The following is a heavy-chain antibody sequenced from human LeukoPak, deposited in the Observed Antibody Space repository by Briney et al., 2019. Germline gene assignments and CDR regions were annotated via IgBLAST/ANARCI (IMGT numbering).Heavy chain of an antibody. Sequence: PGGSLRLSCAASGFTFSSYAMSWVRQAPGKGLEWVSAISGSGGSTYYADSVKGRFTISRDNSKNTLYLQMNSLRAEDTAVYYCAKAGYSSGWYDQKTDYWGRGTLVTVSS. J-gene: IGHJ4*02. CDR2: ISGSGGST. D-gene: IGHD6-19*01. CDR3: AKAGYSSGWYDQKTDY. CDR1: GFTFSSYA. V-gene: IGHV3-23*01.